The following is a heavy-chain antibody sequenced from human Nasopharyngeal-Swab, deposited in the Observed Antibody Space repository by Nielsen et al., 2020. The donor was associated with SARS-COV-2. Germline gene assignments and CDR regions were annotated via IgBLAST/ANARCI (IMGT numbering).Heavy chain of an antibody. J-gene: IGHJ4*02. CDR2: INHSGST. CDR1: GGSFSGYY. V-gene: IGHV4-34*01. CDR3: ARGGPLGFDY. Sequence: SETLSLTCAVYGGSFSGYYWSWIRQPPGKGLEWIGEINHSGSTNYNPSLKSRVTTSVDTSKNQFSLKLSSVTAADTAVYYCARGGPLGFDYWGQGTLVTVSS.